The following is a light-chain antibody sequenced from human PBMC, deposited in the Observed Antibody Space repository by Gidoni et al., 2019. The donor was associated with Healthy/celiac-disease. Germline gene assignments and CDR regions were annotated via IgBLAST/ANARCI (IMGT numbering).Light chain of an antibody. CDR1: KLGDKY. Sequence: SYELTQPPSVSVSPGQTASITCSGDKLGDKYACLYQQKPGQSPVLVIYQDSKRPSGIPERFSGSNSGNTATLTISGTQAMDEADDYCQAWDSSTVVFGGGTKLTVL. CDR3: QAWDSSTVV. CDR2: QDS. J-gene: IGLJ2*01. V-gene: IGLV3-1*01.